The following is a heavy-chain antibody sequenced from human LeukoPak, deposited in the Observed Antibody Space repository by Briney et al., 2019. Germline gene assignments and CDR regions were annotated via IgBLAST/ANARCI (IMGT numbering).Heavy chain of an antibody. Sequence: PSETLSLTCAVYGGSFRNYYWTWIRQPPGKGLEWIGEINHSGSTNYNLSLRSRVTISVDTSKNQFSLKLSSVTAADTAVYYCARAMTVAGDFDYWGQGTLVTVSS. CDR2: INHSGST. D-gene: IGHD6-19*01. CDR3: ARAMTVAGDFDY. J-gene: IGHJ4*02. CDR1: GGSFRNYY. V-gene: IGHV4-34*01.